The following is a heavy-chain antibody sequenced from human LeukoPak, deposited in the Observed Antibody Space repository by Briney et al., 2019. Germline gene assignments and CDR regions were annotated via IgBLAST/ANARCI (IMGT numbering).Heavy chain of an antibody. D-gene: IGHD6-19*01. CDR1: GYTFTAYW. J-gene: IGHJ4*02. CDR2: INPNTGGT. V-gene: IGHV1-2*02. Sequence: ASVKVSCKASGYTFTAYWLHWVRQAPGRGLEWMGWINPNTGGTNYAQKFQGRVTMTRDTSISTAYMELSSLRSDDTAMYYCARDVLLAVPALDYWGQGTLVTVSS. CDR3: ARDVLLAVPALDY.